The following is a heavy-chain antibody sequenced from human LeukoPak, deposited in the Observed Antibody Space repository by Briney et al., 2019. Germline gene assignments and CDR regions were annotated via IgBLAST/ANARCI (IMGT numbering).Heavy chain of an antibody. CDR1: GASINSYY. J-gene: IGHJ3*02. CDR2: IYYNGST. D-gene: IGHD3-22*01. Sequence: SETLSLTCTVSGASINSYYWSWIRQPPGKGLEWIGYIYYNGSTNYNPSLKSRVTISIDTSKNQFSLKLSSVTAADTAVYYCARVGLYYFDSSGYYNPDGFDIWGQGTMVTVSS. V-gene: IGHV4-59*01. CDR3: ARVGLYYFDSSGYYNPDGFDI.